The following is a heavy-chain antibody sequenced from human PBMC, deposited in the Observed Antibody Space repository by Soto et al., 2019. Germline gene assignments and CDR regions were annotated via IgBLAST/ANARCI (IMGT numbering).Heavy chain of an antibody. Sequence: EVQLVESGGGLVQPGGSLRLSCAASGFTFSNYWMHWVRQAPGKGLAWVARIDHDGSTDYAGSVRGRFTVSRDNAENMLYLQMNSLRDDDTALYYWVRDSHGDYWGQGTLVTVSS. V-gene: IGHV3-74*01. J-gene: IGHJ4*02. CDR3: VRDSHGDY. CDR2: IDHDGST. CDR1: GFTFSNYW.